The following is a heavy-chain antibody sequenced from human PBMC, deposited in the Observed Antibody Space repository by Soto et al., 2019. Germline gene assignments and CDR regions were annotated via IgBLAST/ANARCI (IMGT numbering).Heavy chain of an antibody. Sequence: TGGSLILSCAASGFIFSSYAMSWVRQAPGKGLDWVSAVSDSGGSTYYADSVKGRFTISRDNSRDTLYLQMDSLRAEDTAVYYCATVYHFYYYGMDVWGQGTTVTVSS. J-gene: IGHJ6*02. V-gene: IGHV3-23*01. CDR1: GFIFSSYA. CDR2: VSDSGGST. D-gene: IGHD2-2*02. CDR3: ATVYHFYYYGMDV.